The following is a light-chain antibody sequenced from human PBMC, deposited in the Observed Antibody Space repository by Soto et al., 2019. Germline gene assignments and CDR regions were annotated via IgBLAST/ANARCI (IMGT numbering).Light chain of an antibody. CDR1: SSDVGGYNH. CDR3: SSYSGSDNWV. Sequence: QSALTQPPPASGSPGQSVTISCTGTSSDVGGYNHVSWYQQHPGKAPKVMISEVSKRPSGVPDRFSGSKSGNTASLTVSGLQAEDEADYYCSSYSGSDNWVFGGGTKLTVL. J-gene: IGLJ3*02. CDR2: EVS. V-gene: IGLV2-8*01.